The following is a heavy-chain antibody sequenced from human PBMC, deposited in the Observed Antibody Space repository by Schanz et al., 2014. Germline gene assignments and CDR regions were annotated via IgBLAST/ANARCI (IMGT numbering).Heavy chain of an antibody. CDR2: IYYSGST. CDR1: GGSISSSGYY. CDR3: ARLPGLYCSGGACYRGY. Sequence: QLQLQESGPGLVKPSETLSLTCTVSGGSISSSGYYWGWIRQPPGNGLEWIGSIYYSGSTYYNPSLKSRVTIPVDPSNNRFSVKVPSVTATDTAVYYCARLPGLYCSGGACYRGYWGQGTLVTVSS. J-gene: IGHJ4*02. D-gene: IGHD2-15*01. V-gene: IGHV4-39*01.